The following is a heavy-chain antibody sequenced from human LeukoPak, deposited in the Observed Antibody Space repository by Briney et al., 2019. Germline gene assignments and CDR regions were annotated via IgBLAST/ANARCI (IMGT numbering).Heavy chain of an antibody. J-gene: IGHJ4*02. CDR1: GFTFDDYG. V-gene: IGHV3-20*04. D-gene: IGHD1-26*01. CDR2: INWTGGST. CDR3: ARDSRWYNGRYYDEGIDY. Sequence: GGSLRLSCAASGFTFDDYGMSWVRQAPGKGLEWVSGINWTGGSTGYADSVKGRFTISRDNAKNSLYLQMNSLRAEDTAVYYCARDSRWYNGRYYDEGIDYWGQGTLVTVSS.